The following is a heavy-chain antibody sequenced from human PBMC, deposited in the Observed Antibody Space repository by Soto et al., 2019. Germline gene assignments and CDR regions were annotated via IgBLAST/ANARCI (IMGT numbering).Heavy chain of an antibody. V-gene: IGHV1-8*01. CDR3: ARVPGYSIGDL. D-gene: IGHD2-21*01. Sequence: GASVKVSCKASGSAFKSYDVHWVRQASGQGLEWLGWMNPNTGHSVPSWKFQGRVTLSSNASATTTFMELTNLRSEDTAVYYCARVPGYSIGDLWGRGTLVTVSS. CDR1: GSAFKSYD. CDR2: MNPNTGHS. J-gene: IGHJ2*01.